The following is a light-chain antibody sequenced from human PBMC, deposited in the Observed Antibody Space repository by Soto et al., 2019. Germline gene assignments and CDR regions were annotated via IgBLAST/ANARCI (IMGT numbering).Light chain of an antibody. J-gene: IGLJ3*02. CDR1: SSNIGSNT. Sequence: QSVLTQPPSASGTPGQRVTISCSGSSSNIGSNTVNWYQQLPGTAPKLLIYSNNQRPSGVPDRFSGSKSSTSASLAISGHQSDDESDYYCTAWDDSLNGRWVFGGGTKLTVL. CDR3: TAWDDSLNGRWV. V-gene: IGLV1-44*01. CDR2: SNN.